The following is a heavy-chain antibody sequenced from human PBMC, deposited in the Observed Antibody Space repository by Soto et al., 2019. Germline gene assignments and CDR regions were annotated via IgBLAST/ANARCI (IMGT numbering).Heavy chain of an antibody. V-gene: IGHV1-69*12. D-gene: IGHD4-4*01. Sequence: QVQLVQSGAEVKKPWSSVKVSCKASGGTFSIYAISWVRQAPGHVREGMGGIIPIFGTANYAQKFQGRVTITADEATSTAYMELSSLRSEDTAVYYCARARTSTVQALDYWGQGTLVTVSS. CDR2: IIPIFGTA. CDR1: GGTFSIYA. J-gene: IGHJ4*02. CDR3: ARARTSTVQALDY.